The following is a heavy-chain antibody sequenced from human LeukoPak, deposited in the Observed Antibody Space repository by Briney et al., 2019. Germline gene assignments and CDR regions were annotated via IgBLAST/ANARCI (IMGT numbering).Heavy chain of an antibody. V-gene: IGHV3-23*01. CDR2: ISGSGGST. D-gene: IGHD3-3*01. Sequence: GGSLRLSCAASGFTFSSYAMSWVRQAPGKGLEWVSAISGSGGSTYYADSVKGRFTISRDNSKNTLYLQMNSLRAEDTAVYYCAKQPLSHGISGVVINAEYFQHWGQGTLVTVSS. CDR3: AKQPLSHGISGVVINAEYFQH. CDR1: GFTFSSYA. J-gene: IGHJ1*01.